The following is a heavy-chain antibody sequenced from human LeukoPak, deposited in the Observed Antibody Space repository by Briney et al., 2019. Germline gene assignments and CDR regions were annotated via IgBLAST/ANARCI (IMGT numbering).Heavy chain of an antibody. V-gene: IGHV4-61*02. J-gene: IGHJ4*02. Sequence: PSETLSLTCSVSGDSITSGDSYWTWIRQPAGRGLERIGLLYTSGSTRYNPSLQSRITMGLDTSKNQISLQLNSVTAADTAVYSCAREYSHWGQGTLVTVSS. CDR2: LYTSGST. D-gene: IGHD5-12*01. CDR1: GDSITSGDSY. CDR3: AREYSH.